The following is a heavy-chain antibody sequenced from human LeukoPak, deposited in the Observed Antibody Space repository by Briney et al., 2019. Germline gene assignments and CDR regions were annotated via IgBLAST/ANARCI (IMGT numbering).Heavy chain of an antibody. V-gene: IGHV3-21*01. CDR3: ARSAAGTYY. CDR2: ISSSSSYK. Sequence: GGSLRLSCVASGFTFSSYSMNWVRQAPGKGLEWVSSISSSSSYKYYTDSVKGRFTISRDNAKNSLYLQMNSLRAEDTAVYYCARSAAGTYYWGQGTLVAVSS. D-gene: IGHD1-1*01. J-gene: IGHJ4*02. CDR1: GFTFSSYS.